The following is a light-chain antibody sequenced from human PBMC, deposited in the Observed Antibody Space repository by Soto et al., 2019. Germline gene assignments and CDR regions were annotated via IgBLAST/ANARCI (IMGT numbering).Light chain of an antibody. Sequence: QSVLTQPPSVSGAPGQRVTISSTGSSSNIGAGYDVHWYQQLPGTAPKLLIYGNSNRPSGVPDRFSGSKSGTSASLAITGHQAEDEADYYCQSYDSSLSGVVFGGGTKLTVL. CDR2: GNS. CDR1: SSNIGAGYD. V-gene: IGLV1-40*01. CDR3: QSYDSSLSGVV. J-gene: IGLJ2*01.